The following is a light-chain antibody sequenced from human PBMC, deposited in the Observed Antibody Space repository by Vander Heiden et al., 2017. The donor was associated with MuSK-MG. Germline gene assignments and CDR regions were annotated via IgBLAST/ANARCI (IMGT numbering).Light chain of an antibody. Sequence: DIQMTQSPSSLSASVGDRVTITCRASQNINSNLNWYQQKQGKAPKLLIYAASSVQSGVPSRFSGSGSGTEFTLTISRLQPEDFAMYYCQQSYSSFGQGTKLEIK. V-gene: IGKV1-39*01. CDR1: QNINSN. CDR3: QQSYSS. CDR2: AAS. J-gene: IGKJ2*01.